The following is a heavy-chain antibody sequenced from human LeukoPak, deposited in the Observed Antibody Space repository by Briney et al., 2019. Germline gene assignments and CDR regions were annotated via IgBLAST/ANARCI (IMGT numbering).Heavy chain of an antibody. CDR3: AAGSSWYSGGPSDFDY. CDR2: ISAYNGNT. D-gene: IGHD6-13*01. J-gene: IGHJ4*02. CDR1: GYTFTSYG. V-gene: IGHV1-18*01. Sequence: ASVKVPCKASGYTFTSYGISWVRQAPGQGLEWMGWISAYNGNTNYAQKLQGRVTMTTDTSTSTAYMELTSLRSDDTAVYYCAAGSSWYSGGPSDFDYWGQGTLVTASS.